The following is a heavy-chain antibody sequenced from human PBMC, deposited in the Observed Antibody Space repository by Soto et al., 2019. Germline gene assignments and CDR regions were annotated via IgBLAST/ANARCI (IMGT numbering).Heavy chain of an antibody. V-gene: IGHV3-30*04. J-gene: IGHJ4*02. D-gene: IGHD3-22*01. Sequence: GGSLRLSCAASGFTFSSYAMHWVRQAPGKGLEWVAVISCDGSNKYYADSVKGRFTISRDNSKNTLYLQMNSLRAEDTAVYYCARERFGGPIYYYDYWGQGTLVTVSS. CDR3: ARERFGGPIYYYDY. CDR2: ISCDGSNK. CDR1: GFTFSSYA.